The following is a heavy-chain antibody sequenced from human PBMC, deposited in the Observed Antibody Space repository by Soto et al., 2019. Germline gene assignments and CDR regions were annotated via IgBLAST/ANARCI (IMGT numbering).Heavy chain of an antibody. CDR1: GGTFSSYA. CDR2: IIPIFGTA. Sequence: QVQLVQSGAAVKKPGSSVKVSCKASGGTFSSYAISWVRQAPGQGLEWMGGIIPIFGTANYAQKFQGRVTITADESTSTAYMELSSLRSEDTAVYYCARALVNSGYDPDYYGMDVWGQGTTVTVSS. CDR3: ARALVNSGYDPDYYGMDV. J-gene: IGHJ6*02. V-gene: IGHV1-69*12. D-gene: IGHD5-12*01.